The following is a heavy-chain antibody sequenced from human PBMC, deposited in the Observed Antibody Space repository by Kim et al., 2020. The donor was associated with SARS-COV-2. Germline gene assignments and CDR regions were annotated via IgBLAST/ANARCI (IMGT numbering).Heavy chain of an antibody. V-gene: IGHV4-39*07. D-gene: IGHD5-18*01. Sequence: YNPSLKSRVTISVDTSKNQFSLKLSSVTAADTAVYYCARVCGYSYGSFDYWGQGTLVTVSS. J-gene: IGHJ4*02. CDR3: ARVCGYSYGSFDY.